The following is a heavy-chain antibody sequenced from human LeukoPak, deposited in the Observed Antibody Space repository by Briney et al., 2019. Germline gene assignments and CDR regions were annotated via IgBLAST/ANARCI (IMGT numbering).Heavy chain of an antibody. V-gene: IGHV3-21*01. Sequence: GGSPRLSCAASGFTFSSYSMNWVRQAPGKGLEWVSSISSSSSYISYADSVKGRFTISRDNAKNSLYLQMNSLRAEDTAVYYCASGPTAMVTSDAFDIWGQGTMVTVSS. CDR2: ISSSSSYI. D-gene: IGHD5-18*01. J-gene: IGHJ3*02. CDR1: GFTFSSYS. CDR3: ASGPTAMVTSDAFDI.